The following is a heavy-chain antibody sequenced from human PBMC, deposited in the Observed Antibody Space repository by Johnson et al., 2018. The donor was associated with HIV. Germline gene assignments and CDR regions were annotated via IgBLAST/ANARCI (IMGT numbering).Heavy chain of an antibody. Sequence: VQLVESGGGVVQPGRSLRLSCAASGFTFSSYAMSWVRQAPGKGLEWVSAISGSGGSTYYADSVKVRFTISRDNSKNTLYLQMNSLRAEDTAVYYCAAGDSHGGAFDIWGQGTMVTVSS. J-gene: IGHJ3*02. V-gene: IGHV3-23*04. CDR3: AAGDSHGGAFDI. D-gene: IGHD2-21*02. CDR2: ISGSGGST. CDR1: GFTFSSYA.